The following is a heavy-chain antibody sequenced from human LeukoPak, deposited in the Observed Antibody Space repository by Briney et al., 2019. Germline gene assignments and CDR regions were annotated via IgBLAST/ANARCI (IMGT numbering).Heavy chain of an antibody. CDR3: VRYCSSTTCYTRAVDY. V-gene: IGHV4-38-2*02. D-gene: IGHD2-2*02. Sequence: SETLSLTCTVSGYSITSGYNWAWIRPPPGKVLEWIGSIYHSGSAYYNPSLKSRVTISVDMSKNQFSLKLSSVTAADTAVYYCVRYCSSTTCYTRAVDYWGQGTLVTVSS. CDR1: GYSITSGYN. J-gene: IGHJ4*02. CDR2: IYHSGSA.